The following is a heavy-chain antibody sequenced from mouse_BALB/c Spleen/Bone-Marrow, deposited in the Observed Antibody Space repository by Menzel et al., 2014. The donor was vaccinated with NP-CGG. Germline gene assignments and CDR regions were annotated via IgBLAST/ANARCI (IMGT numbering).Heavy chain of an antibody. CDR1: GFTFSSYG. V-gene: IGHV5-6-3*01. Sequence: EVKLMESGGGLVQPGGSLKLSCAASGFTFSSYGLSWVRQTPDKRLELVATINSNGGSTYYPDSVKGRFTIYRDNAKNTLYLQMSSLKSEDTAMYYCARVWYVQYWGQGTSLTGSP. D-gene: IGHD2-14*01. J-gene: IGHJ2*03. CDR2: INSNGGST. CDR3: ARVWYVQY.